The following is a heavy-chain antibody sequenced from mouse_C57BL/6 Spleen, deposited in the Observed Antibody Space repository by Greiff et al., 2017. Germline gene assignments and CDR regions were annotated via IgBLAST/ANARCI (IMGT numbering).Heavy chain of an antibody. CDR3: ARQGGPYYSNVFDY. CDR1: GFTFSDYY. J-gene: IGHJ2*01. CDR2: ISNGGGST. Sequence: EVQRVESGGGLVQPGGSLKLSCAASGFTFSDYYMYWVRQTPEKRLEWVAYISNGGGSTYYPDTVKGRFTISRDNAKNTLYLQMSRLKSEDTAMYYCARQGGPYYSNVFDYWGQGTTLTVSS. D-gene: IGHD2-5*01. V-gene: IGHV5-12*01.